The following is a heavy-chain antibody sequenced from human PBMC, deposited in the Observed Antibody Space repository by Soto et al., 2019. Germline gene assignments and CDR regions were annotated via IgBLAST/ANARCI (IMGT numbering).Heavy chain of an antibody. CDR2: INTDGSRA. J-gene: IGHJ5*02. Sequence: EVQLVESGGDLVQPGGSLRLSCAASGFTFSNYWMHWVRQAPGKGLMWVSRINTDGSRATYADSVQGRFGISRDNAKNTVYLQMNSLTAEDTAVYYCARVKLGSYDWVDPWGQGTLVTVSS. CDR3: ARVKLGSYDWVDP. D-gene: IGHD3-16*01. V-gene: IGHV3-74*01. CDR1: GFTFSNYW.